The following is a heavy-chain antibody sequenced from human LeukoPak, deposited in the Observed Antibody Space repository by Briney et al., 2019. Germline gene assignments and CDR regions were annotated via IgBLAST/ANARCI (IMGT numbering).Heavy chain of an antibody. J-gene: IGHJ4*02. CDR1: GFTFSSYS. Sequence: GGSLRLSCAASGFTFSSYSMNWVRQAPGKGLEWVSSISSSSSYIYYADSVKGRFTISRDNAKNSLYLQMNSLRAEDTAVYYCARDGPILEWLPEFDYWGQGTLVTVSS. D-gene: IGHD3-3*01. V-gene: IGHV3-21*01. CDR2: ISSSSSYI. CDR3: ARDGPILEWLPEFDY.